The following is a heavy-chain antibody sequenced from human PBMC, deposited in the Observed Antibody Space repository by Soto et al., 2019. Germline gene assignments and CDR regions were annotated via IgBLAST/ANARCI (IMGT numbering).Heavy chain of an antibody. Sequence: QVPLVQSGAEVKKPGASVKVSCKASGYTFSSYGITWVRQAPGQGLEWMGWISAYNGNTNYAQKLQGRVTMTTDTSTSTAYMELRSLRSDDTAVYYCARGFGELLYYNWFDPWGQGTLVTVSS. CDR2: ISAYNGNT. J-gene: IGHJ5*02. CDR1: GYTFSSYG. D-gene: IGHD3-10*01. CDR3: ARGFGELLYYNWFDP. V-gene: IGHV1-18*04.